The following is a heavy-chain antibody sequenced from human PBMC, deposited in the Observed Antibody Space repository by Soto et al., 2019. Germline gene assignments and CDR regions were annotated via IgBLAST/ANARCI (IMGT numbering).Heavy chain of an antibody. Sequence: PGGSLRLSCAASGFTFSSYGMHWVRQAPGKGLEWVAVISYDGSNRYYADSVKGRFTISRDNSKNTLYLQMNSLRAEDTAVYYCAKDLITMSGAFDIWGQGTMVTVSS. J-gene: IGHJ3*02. CDR1: GFTFSSYG. V-gene: IGHV3-30*18. D-gene: IGHD3-10*02. CDR2: ISYDGSNR. CDR3: AKDLITMSGAFDI.